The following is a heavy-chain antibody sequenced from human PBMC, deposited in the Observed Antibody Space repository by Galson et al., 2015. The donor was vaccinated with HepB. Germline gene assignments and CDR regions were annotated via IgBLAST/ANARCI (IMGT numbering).Heavy chain of an antibody. Sequence: SLRLSCAASGFTFSSYWMSWVRQAPGKGLEWVANIKQDGSEKYYVDSVKGRFTISRDNAKNSLYLQMNSLRAEDTAVYYCASLGGYCTNGVCFLPYFDYWGQGTLVTVSS. CDR2: IKQDGSEK. J-gene: IGHJ4*02. CDR1: GFTFSSYW. D-gene: IGHD2-8*01. CDR3: ASLGGYCTNGVCFLPYFDY. V-gene: IGHV3-7*03.